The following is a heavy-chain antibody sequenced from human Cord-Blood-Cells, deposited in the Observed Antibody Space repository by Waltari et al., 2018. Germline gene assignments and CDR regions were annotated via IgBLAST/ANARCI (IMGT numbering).Heavy chain of an antibody. D-gene: IGHD7-27*01. Sequence: SWVRQAPGQGLEWMGRIIPILGIANYAQKFQGRVTITADKSTSTAYMELSSLRSEDTAVYYCARGSDWGTNWGQGTLVTVSS. CDR2: IIPILGIA. J-gene: IGHJ4*02. V-gene: IGHV1-69*04. CDR3: ARGSDWGTN.